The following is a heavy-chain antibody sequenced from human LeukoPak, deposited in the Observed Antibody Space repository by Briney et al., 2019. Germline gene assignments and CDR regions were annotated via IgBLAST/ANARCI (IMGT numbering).Heavy chain of an antibody. V-gene: IGHV3-64*02. Sequence: GGFLRLSCVASGFSFRNYAIHWVRQAPGKGLEYVSVINTDGRITYYADSVKGRFTISRDNSKNTVYLQMGSLRGEDMAVYYCTRDGGSFCDFDYWGQGALVTVSS. J-gene: IGHJ4*02. CDR1: GFSFRNYA. CDR3: TRDGGSFCDFDY. CDR2: INTDGRIT. D-gene: IGHD1-26*01.